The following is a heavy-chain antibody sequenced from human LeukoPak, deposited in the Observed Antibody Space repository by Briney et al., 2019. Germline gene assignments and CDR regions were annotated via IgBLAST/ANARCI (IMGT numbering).Heavy chain of an antibody. CDR1: GYTFTSYG. J-gene: IGHJ4*02. CDR2: ISAYNGNT. D-gene: IGHD3-22*01. Sequence: ASVKVSCKASGYTFTSYGISWVRQAPGQGLEWMGWISAYNGNTNYAQKPQGRVTMTTDTSTSTAYMELRSLRSDDTAVYYCARDVGWDYYDSSGYFCPFDYWGQGTLVTVSS. V-gene: IGHV1-18*01. CDR3: ARDVGWDYYDSSGYFCPFDY.